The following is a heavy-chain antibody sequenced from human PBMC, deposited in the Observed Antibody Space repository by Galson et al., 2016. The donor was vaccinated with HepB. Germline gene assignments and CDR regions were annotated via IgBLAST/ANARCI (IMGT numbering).Heavy chain of an antibody. V-gene: IGHV1-2*04. CDR2: INPNSGGT. Sequence: SVKVSCKASGYTFTGYYIHWMRQAPGQGLEWRGWINPNSGGTNYAQKFQGWVTMTRDTSISTAYMELRRLRSDDTAVYHCARDPEEGYFDLWGRGTLVTVSS. D-gene: IGHD1-14*01. CDR1: GYTFTGYY. J-gene: IGHJ2*01. CDR3: ARDPEEGYFDL.